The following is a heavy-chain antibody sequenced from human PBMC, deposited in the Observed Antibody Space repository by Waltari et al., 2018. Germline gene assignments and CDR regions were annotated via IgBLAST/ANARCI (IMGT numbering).Heavy chain of an antibody. Sequence: QVQLVESGGGVVQPGRSLRLSCAASGLTFSRSGMHWVRQAPGRGLEWVAVISYDGSNKYYADSVKGRFTISRDNSKNTVYLQMNSLRAEDTAVYYCASCSGGNCHYYGMDVWGQGTTVTVSS. D-gene: IGHD2-15*01. J-gene: IGHJ6*02. V-gene: IGHV3-30*03. CDR3: ASCSGGNCHYYGMDV. CDR1: GLTFSRSG. CDR2: ISYDGSNK.